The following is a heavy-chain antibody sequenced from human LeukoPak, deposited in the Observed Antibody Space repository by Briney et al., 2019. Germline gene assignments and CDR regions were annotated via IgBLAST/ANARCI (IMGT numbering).Heavy chain of an antibody. CDR2: ISGTSSAI. CDR1: VFSFSTYS. J-gene: IGHJ5*02. D-gene: IGHD3-22*01. CDR3: ARGDSGGYIYNWFDP. Sequence: GGSLRLSRAASVFSFSTYSMNWVRQAPGKGLEWISYISGTSSAIYYADSVKGRFTISRDNAKNSLYLQMNSLRAEDTAVYYCARGDSGGYIYNWFDPWGQGTLVTVSS. V-gene: IGHV3-48*04.